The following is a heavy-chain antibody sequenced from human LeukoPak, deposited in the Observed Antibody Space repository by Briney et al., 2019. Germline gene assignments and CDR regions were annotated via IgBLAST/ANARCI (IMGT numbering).Heavy chain of an antibody. D-gene: IGHD6-13*01. J-gene: IGHJ4*02. CDR2: INGIGGST. CDR3: AKASWVSNTDAVR. V-gene: IGHV3-23*01. Sequence: PGGSLRLSCAASGFTFGSYAMSWVRQAPGKGLEWVSSINGIGGSTRYADSVKGRFTLSSDRSRNMVHLQLNNLRVEDTAIYYCAKASWVSNTDAVRWGQGTLVTVSS. CDR1: GFTFGSYA.